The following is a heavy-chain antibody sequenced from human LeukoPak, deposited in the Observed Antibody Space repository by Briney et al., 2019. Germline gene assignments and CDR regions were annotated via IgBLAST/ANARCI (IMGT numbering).Heavy chain of an antibody. CDR1: GGSFSGYY. CDR3: ARSSGTGTFSY. D-gene: IGHD6-25*01. J-gene: IGHJ4*02. Sequence: SSETLSLTCAVYGGSFSGYYWSWIRQPPGKGLEWIGEINHSGSTNYNPSLKSRVTISVDTSKNQFSLKMSSVTAADTAVYYCARSSGTGTFSYWGQGTLVTVSS. CDR2: INHSGST. V-gene: IGHV4-34*01.